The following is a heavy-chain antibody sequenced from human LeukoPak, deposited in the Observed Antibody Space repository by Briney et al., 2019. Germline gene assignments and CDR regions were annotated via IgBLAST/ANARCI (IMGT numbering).Heavy chain of an antibody. CDR2: IYYSGST. V-gene: IGHV4-59*12. J-gene: IGHJ3*02. CDR3: ARATWIQVPSSIPHHAFDI. CDR1: GGSISSYY. D-gene: IGHD5-18*01. Sequence: TSETLSLTCTVSGGSISSYYWSWIRQPPGKGLEWIGYIYYSGSTNYNPSLKSRVTMSIDTSKNQFSLKVSSVTAADTAVYYCARATWIQVPSSIPHHAFDIWGQGTMVTVSS.